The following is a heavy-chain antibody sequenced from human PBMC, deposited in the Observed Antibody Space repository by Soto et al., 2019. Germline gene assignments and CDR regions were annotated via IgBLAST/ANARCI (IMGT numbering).Heavy chain of an antibody. CDR1: GGSFSGYY. Sequence: SETLSLTFAVYGGSFSGYYWSWIRQPPGKGLEWIGEINHSGSTNYNPSLKSRVTISVDTSKNQFSLKLSSVTAADTAVYYCAREKARYYGSGSYYPRGAFDIWGQGTMVTVSS. J-gene: IGHJ3*02. CDR3: AREKARYYGSGSYYPRGAFDI. D-gene: IGHD3-10*01. CDR2: INHSGST. V-gene: IGHV4-34*01.